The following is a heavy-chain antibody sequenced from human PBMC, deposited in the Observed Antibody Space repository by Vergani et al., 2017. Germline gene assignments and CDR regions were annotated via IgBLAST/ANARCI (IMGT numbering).Heavy chain of an antibody. CDR2: ISYDGSNK. Sequence: QVQLVESGGGVVQPGRSLRLSCAASGFTFSSYAMHWVRQAPGKGLEWVAVISYDGSNKYYADSVKGRFTISRDNSKNTLYLQMNSLRAEDTAVYYCARDADEIFDYWGQGTLVTVSS. J-gene: IGHJ4*02. CDR1: GFTFSSYA. CDR3: ARDADEIFDY. V-gene: IGHV3-30-3*01.